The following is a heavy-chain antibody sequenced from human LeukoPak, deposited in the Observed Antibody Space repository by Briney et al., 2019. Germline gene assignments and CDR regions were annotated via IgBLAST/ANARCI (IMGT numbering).Heavy chain of an antibody. Sequence: ASRTVSSKASGSTFTGYYMHWVRQARGQGLKWMGWINPNSGGTNYAQKFQGRVSMTRDTSISTAYMELSRLRSDDTAVYYCARNPIYCGGDCYLGPWGQGTLVTV. CDR3: ARNPIYCGGDCYLGP. CDR1: GSTFTGYY. V-gene: IGHV1-2*02. J-gene: IGHJ5*02. CDR2: INPNSGGT. D-gene: IGHD2-21*02.